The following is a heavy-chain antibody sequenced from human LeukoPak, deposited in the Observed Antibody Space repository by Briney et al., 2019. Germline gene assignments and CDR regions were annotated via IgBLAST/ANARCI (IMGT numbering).Heavy chain of an antibody. Sequence: SETLSLTCAVYGGSFSGYYWSWIRQPPGKGLEWIGEINHSGSTNYNPSLKSRVTISVDTSKDQFSLKLSSVTAADTAVYYCASSQGYCSGGSCSQYYFDYWGQGTLVTVSS. D-gene: IGHD2-15*01. CDR1: GGSFSGYY. CDR2: INHSGST. V-gene: IGHV4-34*01. J-gene: IGHJ4*02. CDR3: ASSQGYCSGGSCSQYYFDY.